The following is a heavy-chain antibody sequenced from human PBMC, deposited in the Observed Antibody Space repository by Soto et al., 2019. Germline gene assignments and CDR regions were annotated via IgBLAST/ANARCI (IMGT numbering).Heavy chain of an antibody. CDR1: GGSVSNNNW. Sequence: QVQLQESGPGLVKPSGTLSLSCAVSGGSVSNNNWWSWVRQSPGNGLEWIGEIHHSGGTSYNPSLERRATLSVEKSNNELSLRLNYVTAADTAVYYCTKNSVYARDSWGLGILVTVSS. CDR2: IHHSGGT. V-gene: IGHV4-4*02. J-gene: IGHJ5*01. D-gene: IGHD5-12*01. CDR3: TKNSVYARDS.